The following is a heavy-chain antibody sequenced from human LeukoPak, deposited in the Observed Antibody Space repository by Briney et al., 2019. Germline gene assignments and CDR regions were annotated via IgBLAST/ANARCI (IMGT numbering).Heavy chain of an antibody. D-gene: IGHD2-15*01. CDR2: INYNGRT. V-gene: IGHV4-59*13. CDR3: ARLFVNVDSGDPDHLDI. Sequence: PSETLSLTCAASGGTFTSYDRSCVRQSPGKRLEWIASINYNGRTKFNPSLQSRVTISLDTSNSHFSLQLRSVTAADSAVYYLARLFVNVDSGDPDHLDIWGQGTMVTVSS. J-gene: IGHJ3*02. CDR1: GGTFTSYD.